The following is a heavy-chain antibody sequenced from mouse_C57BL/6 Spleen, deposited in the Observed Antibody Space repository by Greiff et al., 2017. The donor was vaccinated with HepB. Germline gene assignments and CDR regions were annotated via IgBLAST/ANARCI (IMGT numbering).Heavy chain of an antibody. CDR1: GYSFTDYN. V-gene: IGHV1-39*01. D-gene: IGHD4-1*01. CDR3: ARQLTGTYYYAMDY. Sequence: EVNLVESGPELVKPGASVKISCKASGYSFTDYNMNWVKQSNGKSLEWIGVINPNYGTTSYNQKFKGKATLTVDQSSSTAYMQLNSLTSEDSAVYYCARQLTGTYYYAMDYWGQGTSVTVSS. J-gene: IGHJ4*01. CDR2: INPNYGTT.